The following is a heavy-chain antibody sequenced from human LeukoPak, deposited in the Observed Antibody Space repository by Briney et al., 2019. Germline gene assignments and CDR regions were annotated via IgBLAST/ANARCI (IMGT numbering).Heavy chain of an antibody. Sequence: GGSLRLSCTASGFTFSNYWMNWVRQAPGKGLEWVANIKPDGSDEYYVDSVKGRFTISRDNAENSLYLQMNSLRAEDTAVYYCARENFQYWAQGTLVTVSS. CDR3: ARENFQY. J-gene: IGHJ4*02. CDR1: GFTFSNYW. CDR2: IKPDGSDE. V-gene: IGHV3-7*04.